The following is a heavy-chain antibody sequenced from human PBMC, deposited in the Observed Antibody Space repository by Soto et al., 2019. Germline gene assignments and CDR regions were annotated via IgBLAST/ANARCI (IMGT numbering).Heavy chain of an antibody. D-gene: IGHD2-21*01. CDR3: AKRGPPLVVGGVVYYYYYGMDV. CDR1: GFTFSSYG. V-gene: IGHV3-30*18. J-gene: IGHJ6*02. CDR2: ISYDGSNK. Sequence: VGSLRLSCAASGFTFSSYGMHWVRQAPGKGLEWVAVISYDGSNKYYADSVKGRFTISRDNSKNTLYLQMNSLRAEDTAVYYCAKRGPPLVVGGVVYYYYYGMDVWGQGTTVTVSS.